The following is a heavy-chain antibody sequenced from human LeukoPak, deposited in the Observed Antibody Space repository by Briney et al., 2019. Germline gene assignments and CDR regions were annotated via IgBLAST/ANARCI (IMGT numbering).Heavy chain of an antibody. CDR2: INPSGGST. J-gene: IGHJ4*02. Sequence: ASVRVSCTASGYSFTNYYMHRVRQAPGQGLEWMGMINPSGGSTTYAQKFQGRVTMTRDMSTSTVYMELSSLTSEDTAVYYCARTRGYYFDYWGQGTLVTVSS. CDR3: ARTRGYYFDY. CDR1: GYSFTNYY. V-gene: IGHV1-46*01.